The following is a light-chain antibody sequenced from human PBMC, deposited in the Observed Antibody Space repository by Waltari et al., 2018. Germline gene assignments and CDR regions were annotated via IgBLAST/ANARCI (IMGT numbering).Light chain of an antibody. V-gene: IGKV1-33*01. J-gene: IGKJ2*03. CDR2: YAS. Sequence: IQRAQSASSLPAPIGTRVTITCRASQGINKYLGWSQQKPGKAAKRLIYYASSLESVAPSRISGSGSGTEDVFTSSSQQPEAIAAFYCGQYVNVPYSFGEGTKVE. CDR1: QGINKY. CDR3: GQYVNVPYS.